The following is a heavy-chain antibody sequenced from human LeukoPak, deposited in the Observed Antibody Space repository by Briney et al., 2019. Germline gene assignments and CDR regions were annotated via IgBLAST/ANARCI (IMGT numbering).Heavy chain of an antibody. V-gene: IGHV6-1*01. CDR1: GDSVSSNSVT. CDR3: ALGVYTMDV. J-gene: IGHJ6*02. D-gene: IGHD1-26*01. CDR2: TYYRSTWYN. Sequence: SQTLSLTCAISGDSVSSNSVTWNWIRQSPSRGLEWLGRTYYRSTWYNDYAVSVRGRITVNPDTSKNQFSLQLNSVTPEDTAVYYCALGVYTMDVWGQGTTVTVS.